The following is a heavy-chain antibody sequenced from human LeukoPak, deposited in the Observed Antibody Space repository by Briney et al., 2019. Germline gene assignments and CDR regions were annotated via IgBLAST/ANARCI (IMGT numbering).Heavy chain of an antibody. CDR3: ARDRGGHSNRRNLFDP. V-gene: IGHV1-69*05. D-gene: IGHD5-12*01. J-gene: IGHJ5*02. Sequence: GASVKVSCKASGGTFSSYAISWVRQAPGQGLEWMGGIIPIFGTANYAQKFQGRVTMTTDTSSNTAHMELRSLRYDDTAIYYCARDRGGHSNRRNLFDPWGQGTLVTVSS. CDR1: GGTFSSYA. CDR2: IIPIFGTA.